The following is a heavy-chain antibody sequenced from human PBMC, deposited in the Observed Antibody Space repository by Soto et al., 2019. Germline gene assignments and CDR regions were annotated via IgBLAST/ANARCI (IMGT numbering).Heavy chain of an antibody. CDR3: AREGELRGGFDY. D-gene: IGHD1-26*01. Sequence: QVQLVESGGGVVQPGRSLRLSCAASGFTFSSYAMHWVRQAPGKGLEWVAVISYDGSNKYYADSVKGRFTISRDNSKNTLYLQMNSLRAEDTAVYYCAREGELRGGFDYWGQGTLVTVSS. J-gene: IGHJ4*02. V-gene: IGHV3-30-3*01. CDR1: GFTFSSYA. CDR2: ISYDGSNK.